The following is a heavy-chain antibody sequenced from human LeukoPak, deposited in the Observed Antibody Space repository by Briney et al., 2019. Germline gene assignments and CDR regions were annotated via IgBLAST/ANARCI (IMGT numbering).Heavy chain of an antibody. D-gene: IGHD4-23*01. CDR3: TRGTVGLWYFDL. CDR1: GFTFSSYW. V-gene: IGHV3-74*01. Sequence: GSLRLSCAASGFTFSSYWMHWVRQTPGKGLVWVSRIKSDDSTTYADSVKGRFTISRDNAKNTLYLQMNSLRAEDTAVYYCTRGTVGLWYFDLWGRGTLVIVSS. J-gene: IGHJ2*01. CDR2: IKSDDST.